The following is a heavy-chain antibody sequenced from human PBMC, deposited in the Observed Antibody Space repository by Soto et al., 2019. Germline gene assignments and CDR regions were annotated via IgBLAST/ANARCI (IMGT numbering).Heavy chain of an antibody. CDR2: ISGSGGST. V-gene: IGHV3-23*01. D-gene: IGHD4-17*01. CDR3: AAPWPGFYGDFNSDFDY. CDR1: GFTFSSYA. J-gene: IGHJ4*02. Sequence: GGSLRLSCAASGFTFSSYAMSWVRQAPGKGLEWVSAISGSGGSTYYADSVKGRFTISRDNSKNRLYLQMNSLRAEDTAVYYCAAPWPGFYGDFNSDFDYWGQGTLVTVSS.